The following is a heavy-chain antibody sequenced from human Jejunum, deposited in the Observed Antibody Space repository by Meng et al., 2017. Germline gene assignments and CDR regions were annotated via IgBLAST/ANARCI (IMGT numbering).Heavy chain of an antibody. D-gene: IGHD2-2*01. CDR2: RYYSGST. V-gene: IGHV4-61*01. J-gene: IGHJ4*02. CDR3: AREYCISTTCYFDS. CDR1: GGSVSSTNCY. Sequence: VLPQESGPGLVRPSETLSLTCTVSGGSVSSTNCYWSWIRPPPGKGLEWIGYRYYSGSTNYNPSLKSRVTISVDTSKSQFSLKLFSVTAADTAVYYCAREYCISTTCYFDSWGQGTLVTVSS.